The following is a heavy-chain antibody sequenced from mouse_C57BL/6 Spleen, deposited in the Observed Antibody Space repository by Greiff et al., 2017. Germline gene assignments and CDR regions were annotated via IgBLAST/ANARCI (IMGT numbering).Heavy chain of an antibody. CDR2: INPSTGGT. V-gene: IGHV1-42*01. CDR3: AQLGRAY. Sequence: EVKLVESGPELVKPGASVKISCKASGYSFTGYYMNWVKQSPEKSLEWIGEINPSTGGTTYNQKFKAKATLTVDKSSSTAYMQLKSLTSEDSAVYYCAQLGRAYWGQGTLVTVSA. CDR1: GYSFTGYY. J-gene: IGHJ3*01. D-gene: IGHD4-1*02.